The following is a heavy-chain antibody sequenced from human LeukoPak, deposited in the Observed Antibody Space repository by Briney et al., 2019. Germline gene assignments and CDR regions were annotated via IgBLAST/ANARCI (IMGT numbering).Heavy chain of an antibody. CDR2: VSGSGGST. Sequence: GGSLRLSCAASGFTFSSYAISWVRQAPGKGLEWVSAVSGSGGSTYYADSVKGRFTISRDNSKNTLYLQMSSLRAEDTAVYYCAKALTTLPHGAFDIWGQGTMVTVSS. CDR3: AKALTTLPHGAFDI. J-gene: IGHJ3*02. D-gene: IGHD4-17*01. CDR1: GFTFSSYA. V-gene: IGHV3-23*01.